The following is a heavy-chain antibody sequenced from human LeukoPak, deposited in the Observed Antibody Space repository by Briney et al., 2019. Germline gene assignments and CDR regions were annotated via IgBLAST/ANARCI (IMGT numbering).Heavy chain of an antibody. D-gene: IGHD6-13*01. CDR1: GFTFSTYA. V-gene: IGHV3-23*01. Sequence: GGSLRLSCAASGFTFSTYAMSWVRQAPGKGLEWVSTIIGSGDSTYYADSVKGRFTISRDNSRNTLYLQVNSLRAEDTAFYYCAKHLSSSSRYYYDSWGQGTLVTVSS. J-gene: IGHJ4*02. CDR3: AKHLSSSSRYYYDS. CDR2: IIGSGDST.